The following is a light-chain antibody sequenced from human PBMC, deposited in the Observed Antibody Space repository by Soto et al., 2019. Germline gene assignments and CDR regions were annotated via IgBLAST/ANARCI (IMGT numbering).Light chain of an antibody. V-gene: IGKV4-1*01. Sequence: DIVMTQSPDSLAVSLGERATINCKSSQSVLYSSNNKNYLAWYQQTPGQPPELLIYWASTRESGVPDRFSGSGSGTDFTLTTSILQAEDVAVYYCQQYYTTPYTFGQGTKLEIK. CDR3: QQYYTTPYT. CDR1: QSVLYSSNNKNY. J-gene: IGKJ2*01. CDR2: WAS.